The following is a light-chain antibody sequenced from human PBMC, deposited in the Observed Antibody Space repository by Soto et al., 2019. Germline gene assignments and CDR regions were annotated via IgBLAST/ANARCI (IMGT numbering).Light chain of an antibody. CDR1: QSISSY. V-gene: IGKV1-39*01. Sequence: DIQMTQSPSSLSASVGDRVTITCRASQSISSYLNWYQQKPGKAPKLLIYAASSLQSGVPSRFSGSGSGTEFTLTISSLQPEDFATYYCQQSYSTPPYTFCQGTKLEIK. CDR2: AAS. J-gene: IGKJ2*01. CDR3: QQSYSTPPYT.